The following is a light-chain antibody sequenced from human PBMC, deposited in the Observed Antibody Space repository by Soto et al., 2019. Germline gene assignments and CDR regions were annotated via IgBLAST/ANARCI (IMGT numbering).Light chain of an antibody. V-gene: IGKV1-5*03. Sequence: DIQMTQSPSTLSASIGDRVTITCRASQSINSWLAWYQQKPGKAPKVLIYQASSLDSGVPSRFSGSGSGTEFTLTISSLQPDDFATYYCQQYNSYSLTFGGGTRVEIK. CDR1: QSINSW. J-gene: IGKJ4*01. CDR2: QAS. CDR3: QQYNSYSLT.